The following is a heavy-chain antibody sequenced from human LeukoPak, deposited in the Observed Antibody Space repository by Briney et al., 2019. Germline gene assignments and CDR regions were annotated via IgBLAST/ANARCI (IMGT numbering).Heavy chain of an antibody. V-gene: IGHV1-8*01. CDR1: GYTFTSYG. CDR3: ARWCGDYVRLDY. J-gene: IGHJ4*02. CDR2: MNPNSGNT. D-gene: IGHD4-17*01. Sequence: ASVKVSCKASGYTFTSYGINWVRQATGQGLEWMGWMNPNSGNTGYAQKFQGRVTMTRNTSISTAYMELSSLRSEDTAVYYCARWCGDYVRLDYWGQGTLVTVSS.